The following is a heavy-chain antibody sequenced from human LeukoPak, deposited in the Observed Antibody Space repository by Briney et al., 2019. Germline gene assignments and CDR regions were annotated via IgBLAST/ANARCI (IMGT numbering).Heavy chain of an antibody. D-gene: IGHD3-10*01. J-gene: IGHJ4*02. CDR1: GGSISSSSYY. V-gene: IGHV4-39*01. CDR2: IYYSGST. Sequence: SETLSLTCTVSGGSISSSSYYWGWIRQPPGKGLEWIGSIYYSGSTYYNPSLKSRVTISVDTSKNQFSLKLRSVTAADTAVYYCARIIDYYGSGSYLDYWGQGTLVTVSS. CDR3: ARIIDYYGSGSYLDY.